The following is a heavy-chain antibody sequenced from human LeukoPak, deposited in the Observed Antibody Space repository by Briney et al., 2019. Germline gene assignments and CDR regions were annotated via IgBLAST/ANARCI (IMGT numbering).Heavy chain of an antibody. CDR3: AKLSVWDGSGNYDY. V-gene: IGHV3-30*18. J-gene: IGHJ4*02. CDR1: GFTFSSYG. CDR2: ISYDGSNK. Sequence: GGSLRLSCAASGFTFSSYGMHWVRQAPGKGLEWVAVISYDGSNKYYADSVKGRFTISRDSSKNTLYLQMNSLRAEDTAVYYCAKLSVWDGSGNYDYWGQGTLVTVSS. D-gene: IGHD3-10*01.